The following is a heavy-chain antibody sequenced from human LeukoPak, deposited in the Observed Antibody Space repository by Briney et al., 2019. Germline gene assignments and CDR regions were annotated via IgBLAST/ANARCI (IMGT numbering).Heavy chain of an antibody. Sequence: SETLSLTCTVSGGSISSSGSSWGWIRQPPGKGLEWIGSIYYSGNTYNPSLKSRVTISVDTSKNQFSLNLTSVNAADTPVYYCARVMAARRVDLNWFDPWGQGTLVTVSS. V-gene: IGHV4-39*07. CDR1: GGSISSSGSS. D-gene: IGHD6-6*01. J-gene: IGHJ5*02. CDR2: IYYSGNT. CDR3: ARVMAARRVDLNWFDP.